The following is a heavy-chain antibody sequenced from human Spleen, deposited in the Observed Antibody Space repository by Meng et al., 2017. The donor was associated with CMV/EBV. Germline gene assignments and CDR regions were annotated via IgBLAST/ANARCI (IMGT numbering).Heavy chain of an antibody. J-gene: IGHJ1*01. CDR3: ARGRYGDYAD. D-gene: IGHD4-17*01. Sequence: SETLSLTCTVSGGSISSYYWSWIRQPPGKGLEWIGYIYYSGSTYYNPSLKSRVTISVDTSKNQFSLKLSSVTAADTAVYYCARGRYGDYADWGQGTLVTVSS. CDR1: GGSISSYY. V-gene: IGHV4-59*01. CDR2: IYYSGST.